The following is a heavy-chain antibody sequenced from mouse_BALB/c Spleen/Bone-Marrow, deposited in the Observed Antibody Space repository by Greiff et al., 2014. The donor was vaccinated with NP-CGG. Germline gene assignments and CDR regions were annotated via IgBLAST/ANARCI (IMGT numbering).Heavy chain of an antibody. CDR3: ARSNDVGYYAMDY. D-gene: IGHD2-12*01. Sequence: EVQLQQSGGGLVQPGGPRKLSCAASGFTFSSFGIHWVRQAPEKGLEWVAYISSDSSTIYYADTVKGRFTISRDNPKNTLFLQMTSLRSEDTAMYYCARSNDVGYYAMDYWGQGTSVTVSS. CDR1: GFTFSSFG. CDR2: ISSDSSTI. V-gene: IGHV5-17*02. J-gene: IGHJ4*01.